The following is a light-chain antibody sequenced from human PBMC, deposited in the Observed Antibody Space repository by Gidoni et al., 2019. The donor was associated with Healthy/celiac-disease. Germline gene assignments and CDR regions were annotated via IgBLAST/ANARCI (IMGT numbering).Light chain of an antibody. J-gene: IGKJ4*01. CDR1: QSLLHSNGYNY. CDR3: MQALQTPLT. Sequence: DIVMTQSQLSLPVTPGEPASISCRSSQSLLHSNGYNYLDWYLQKPGQSPPVLIYLGSNRASGVPDRFSGSGSGTDFTLKISRVEAEDVGVYYCMQALQTPLTFXGXTKVEIK. V-gene: IGKV2-28*01. CDR2: LGS.